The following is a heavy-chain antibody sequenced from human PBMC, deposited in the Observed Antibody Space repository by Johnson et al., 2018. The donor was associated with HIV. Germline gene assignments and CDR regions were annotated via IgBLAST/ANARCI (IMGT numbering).Heavy chain of an antibody. Sequence: VQLVESGGGVVQPGRSLRLSCAASGFTVSSNYMSWVRQAPGTGLEWVSVIYSDGSTYFADSVKGRFPISRDNSKNTLFLQMNSLRVEDTAVYYCARLKNGAFDIWGQGTMVTVSS. D-gene: IGHD2-8*01. V-gene: IGHV3-53*01. CDR3: ARLKNGAFDI. CDR2: IYSDGST. J-gene: IGHJ3*02. CDR1: GFTVSSNY.